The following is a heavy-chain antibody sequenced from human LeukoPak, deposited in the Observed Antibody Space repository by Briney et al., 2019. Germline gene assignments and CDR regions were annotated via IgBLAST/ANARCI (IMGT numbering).Heavy chain of an antibody. V-gene: IGHV3-7*01. CDR2: IKEDGSQT. CDR1: GFTFSKTW. CDR3: ATYVNWVAGDV. J-gene: IGHJ6*02. D-gene: IGHD7-27*01. Sequence: GGSLRLSCGTSGFTFSKTWMTWVRQAPGKGLGWVASIKEDGSQTFHVDSVRGRFAISRDNAKSTLYLQMTNLRDDDTAVYYCATYVNWVAGDVWGQGTTVTVSS.